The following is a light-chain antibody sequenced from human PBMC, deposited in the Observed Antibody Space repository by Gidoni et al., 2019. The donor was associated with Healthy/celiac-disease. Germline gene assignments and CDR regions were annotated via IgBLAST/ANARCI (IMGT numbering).Light chain of an antibody. CDR2: GAS. CDR1: QSGSSSY. J-gene: IGKJ4*01. CDR3: QQYCSSPRT. Sequence: EIVLTQSPGTLSLSPGERATLSCRASQSGSSSYLAWYQQKPGQAPRLLIYGASSRATGIPDRFSGSGSGTDFTLTISRLEPEDFAVYYCQQYCSSPRTFGGGTKVEIK. V-gene: IGKV3-20*01.